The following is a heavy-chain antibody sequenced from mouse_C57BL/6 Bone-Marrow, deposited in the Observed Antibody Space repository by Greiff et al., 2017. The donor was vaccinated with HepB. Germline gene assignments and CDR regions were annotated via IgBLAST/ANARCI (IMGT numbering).Heavy chain of an antibody. CDR3: ASARYYYGSSYYFDY. J-gene: IGHJ2*01. CDR2: INPNNGGT. D-gene: IGHD1-1*01. V-gene: IGHV1-26*01. Sequence: EVQLQQSGPELVKPGASVKISCKASGYTFTDYYMNWVKQSHGKSLEWIGDINPNNGGTSYNQKFKGKATLTVDKSSSTAYMELRSLTSEDSAVYYCASARYYYGSSYYFDYWGQGTTLTVSS. CDR1: GYTFTDYY.